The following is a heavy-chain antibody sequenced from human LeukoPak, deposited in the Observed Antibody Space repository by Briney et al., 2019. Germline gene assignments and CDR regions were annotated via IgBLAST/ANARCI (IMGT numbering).Heavy chain of an antibody. V-gene: IGHV4-34*01. CDR3: ARGRDYYYDSSGLYNDY. Sequence: SETLSLTCAVYGGSFSGYYWSWIRQPPGKGLEWIGEINHSGSTNYNPSLKSRVTISVDTSKNQFSLKLSSVTAADTAVYYCARGRDYYYDSSGLYNDYWGQGTLVTVSS. D-gene: IGHD3-22*01. CDR1: GGSFSGYY. J-gene: IGHJ4*02. CDR2: INHSGST.